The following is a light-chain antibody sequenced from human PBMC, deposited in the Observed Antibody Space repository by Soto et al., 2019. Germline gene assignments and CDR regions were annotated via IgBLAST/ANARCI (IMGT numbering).Light chain of an antibody. Sequence: QSALTQPASVSGSPGQSITISCTGTSSDVGAYNYVSWYQRHPGTAPKLIIYDVTLRPSGVSNRFSGSKSDNTASLTISGLQAEDEADFYCSSFSRSTPLVFGTGTKVTVL. CDR2: DVT. J-gene: IGLJ1*01. CDR1: SSDVGAYNY. V-gene: IGLV2-14*03. CDR3: SSFSRSTPLV.